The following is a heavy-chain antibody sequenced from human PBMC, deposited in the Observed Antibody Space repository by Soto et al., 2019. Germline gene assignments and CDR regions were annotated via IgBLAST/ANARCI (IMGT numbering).Heavy chain of an antibody. J-gene: IGHJ6*02. V-gene: IGHV1-69*01. D-gene: IGHD7-27*01. CDR3: ARVTWASGYYYYGMDV. CDR1: GGTFSSYA. CDR2: IIPIFGTA. Sequence: QVQLVQSGAEVKKPGSSVKVPCKASGGTFSSYAISWVRQAPGQGLEWMGGIIPIFGTANYAQKFQGRVTITADESTSTAYMELSSLRSEDTAVYYCARVTWASGYYYYGMDVWGQGTTVTVSS.